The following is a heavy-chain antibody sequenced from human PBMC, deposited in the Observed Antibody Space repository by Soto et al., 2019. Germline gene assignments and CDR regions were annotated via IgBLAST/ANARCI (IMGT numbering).Heavy chain of an antibody. J-gene: IGHJ6*02. CDR1: GFTFSTYP. D-gene: IGHD4-4*01. Sequence: GSLRRSCAASGFTFSTYPMSWVRQAPGKGLEWVSGISGSGISTYYTDSVKGRFTISRDNSKNTVFLQMNSLRDEDTAVYYCVKPPVITASYYYYDMVVWCQGTTVTV. CDR2: ISGSGIST. V-gene: IGHV3-23*01. CDR3: VKPPVITASYYYYDMVV.